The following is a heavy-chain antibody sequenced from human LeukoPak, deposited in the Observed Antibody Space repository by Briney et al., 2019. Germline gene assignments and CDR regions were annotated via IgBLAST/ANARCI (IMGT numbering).Heavy chain of an antibody. D-gene: IGHD4-17*01. V-gene: IGHV3-23*01. CDR2: ISGSGGST. CDR3: AKDSLAVTNYFDY. J-gene: IGHJ4*02. CDR1: GFTFSSYA. Sequence: GGSLGLSCAASGFTFSSYAMSWVRQAPGKGLEWVSAISGSGGSTYYADSVKGRFTISRDNSKNTLYLQMNSLRAEDTAVYYCAKDSLAVTNYFDYWGQGTLVTVSS.